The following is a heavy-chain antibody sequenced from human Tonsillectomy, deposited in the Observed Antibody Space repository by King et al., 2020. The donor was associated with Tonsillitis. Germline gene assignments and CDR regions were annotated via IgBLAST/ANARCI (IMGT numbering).Heavy chain of an antibody. CDR1: GFTFTNYA. CDR3: AKGWELLTLWDF. V-gene: IGHV3-23*04. CDR2: INNSGATT. J-gene: IGHJ4*02. Sequence: VQLVESGGGLVQPGGSLRLSCATSGFTFTNYAMSWVRQAPGKGLEWVSDINNSGATTYYADSVKGRFTISRDNSKHTVYLQMNTLRAEDTALYYCAKGWELLTLWDFWGQGTLVTVSS. D-gene: IGHD3-10*01.